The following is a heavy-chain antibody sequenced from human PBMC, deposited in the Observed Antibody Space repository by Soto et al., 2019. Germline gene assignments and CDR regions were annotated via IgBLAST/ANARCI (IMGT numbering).Heavy chain of an antibody. Sequence: PGGSLRLSCAASGFTFSSYGVHWVRQAPGKGLEWVAVIWYDGSNKYYADSVKGRFTISRDNSKNTLYLQMNSLRAEDTAVYYCARESVVRGVIAVSRYYYYGMDVWGQGTTVTVSS. CDR1: GFTFSSYG. D-gene: IGHD3-10*01. J-gene: IGHJ6*02. V-gene: IGHV3-33*01. CDR2: IWYDGSNK. CDR3: ARESVVRGVIAVSRYYYYGMDV.